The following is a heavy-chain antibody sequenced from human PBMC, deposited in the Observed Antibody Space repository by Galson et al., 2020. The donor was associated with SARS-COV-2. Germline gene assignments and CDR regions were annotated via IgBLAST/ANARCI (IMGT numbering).Heavy chain of an antibody. CDR3: ARMAGPYFYYGMDV. CDR1: GFTFSTYG. D-gene: IGHD3-10*01. J-gene: IGHJ6*01. V-gene: IGHV3-33*01. CDR2: IWYDGSKK. Sequence: GESLKISCAASGFTFSTYGMHWVRQAPGKGLEWVAVIWYDGSKKYYADSVRGRTAISRDNSQNTMSLQMNSLRVEDTAVYFCARMAGPYFYYGMDVWGQGTTVTVTS.